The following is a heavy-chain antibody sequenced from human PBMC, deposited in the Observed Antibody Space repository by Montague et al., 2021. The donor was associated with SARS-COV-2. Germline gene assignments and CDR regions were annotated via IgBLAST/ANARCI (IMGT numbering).Heavy chain of an antibody. Sequence: SETLSLTCTASGASISSSNYYWGWIRQPPGKGPEWIATIHYSGSTYYKPSLKSRLTISVDTSKNQFSLRLSSVTAADTAVYYCARGDFGVVIIPYYYYYMDVWGKGTTVTVSS. V-gene: IGHV4-39*01. CDR3: ARGDFGVVIIPYYYYYMDV. CDR2: IHYSGST. D-gene: IGHD3-3*01. J-gene: IGHJ6*03. CDR1: GASISSSNYY.